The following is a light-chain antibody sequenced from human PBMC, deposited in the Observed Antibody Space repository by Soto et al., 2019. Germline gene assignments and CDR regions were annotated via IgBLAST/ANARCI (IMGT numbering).Light chain of an antibody. J-gene: IGKJ5*01. Sequence: EIVMTQSPATLSVSPGERATLSCRASQSVYNNLAWYQQKPGQAPRLLIYGASTRATGIPARFSGSGSGTEFTLTISRLEPEDFAVYYCQQRSNWPPETFGQGTRLEI. CDR2: GAS. CDR1: QSVYNN. V-gene: IGKV3-15*01. CDR3: QQRSNWPPET.